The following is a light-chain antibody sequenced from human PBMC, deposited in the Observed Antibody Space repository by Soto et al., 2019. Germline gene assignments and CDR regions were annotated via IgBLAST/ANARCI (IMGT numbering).Light chain of an antibody. CDR3: QQLNSYPIT. CDR1: QGISSY. J-gene: IGKJ5*01. Sequence: IQLTQSPSALSASVGDRVTITCRASQGISSYLAWYQQKPGKAPKLLIYAASTLQSGVPSRFSGSGSGTDFTLTISSLQPEDFATYYCQQLNSYPITFGQRTLPEIK. V-gene: IGKV1-9*01. CDR2: AAS.